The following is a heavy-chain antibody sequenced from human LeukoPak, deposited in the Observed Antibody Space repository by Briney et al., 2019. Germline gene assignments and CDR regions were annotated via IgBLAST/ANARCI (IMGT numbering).Heavy chain of an antibody. Sequence: SVKVSCKASGGTFSSYAISWVRQAPGQGLEWIGGIIPIFGTANYAQKFQGRVTITADESTSTAYMELRSLRSEDTAVYYCASLTGGWNYYGMDVWGQGTTVTVSS. V-gene: IGHV1-69*13. CDR1: GGTFSSYA. J-gene: IGHJ6*02. CDR3: ASLTGGWNYYGMDV. CDR2: IIPIFGTA. D-gene: IGHD1-26*01.